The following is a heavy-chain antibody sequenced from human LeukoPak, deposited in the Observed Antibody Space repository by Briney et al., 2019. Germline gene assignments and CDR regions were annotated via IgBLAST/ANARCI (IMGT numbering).Heavy chain of an antibody. CDR3: ARYLITMVRGASGAFDY. J-gene: IGHJ4*02. CDR2: IYYSGST. Sequence: SETLSLTCTVSGGSISSYYWSWIRQPPGKGLEWIGYIYYSGSTNYNPSLKSRVTISVDTSKNQFSLKLSSVTAADTAVYYCARYLITMVRGASGAFDYWGQGTLVTVSS. D-gene: IGHD3-10*01. CDR1: GGSISSYY. V-gene: IGHV4-59*01.